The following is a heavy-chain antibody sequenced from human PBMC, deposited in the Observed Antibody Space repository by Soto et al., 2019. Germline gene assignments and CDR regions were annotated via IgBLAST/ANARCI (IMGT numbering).Heavy chain of an antibody. J-gene: IGHJ4*02. V-gene: IGHV3-48*01. Sequence: GGSLRLSCAASGFTFSSYSMNWVRQAPGKGLEWVSYISSSSSTICYADSVKGRFTISRDNAKNSLYLQTNSLRAEDTAVYYCERDYRSYGPFGYWGQGNLVTVSS. D-gene: IGHD5-18*01. CDR2: ISSSSSTI. CDR1: GFTFSSYS. CDR3: ERDYRSYGPFGY.